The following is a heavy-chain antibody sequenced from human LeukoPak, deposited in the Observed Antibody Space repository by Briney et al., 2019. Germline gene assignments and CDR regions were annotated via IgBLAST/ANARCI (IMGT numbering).Heavy chain of an antibody. CDR3: VRRDTGWNYFDY. CDR1: GGSINSHY. D-gene: IGHD6-19*01. V-gene: IGHV4-59*08. CDR2: IYYTGKI. J-gene: IGHJ4*02. Sequence: SETLSLTCAVSGGSINSHYWGWIRQPPGKGLQWIGDIYYTGKINYNPSLKSRVTITLDTSKDHLSLNLTSVLAADTAIYYCVRRDTGWNYFDYWGQGILVTVAS.